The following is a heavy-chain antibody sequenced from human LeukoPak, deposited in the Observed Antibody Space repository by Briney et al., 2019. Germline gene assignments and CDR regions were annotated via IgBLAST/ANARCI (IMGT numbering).Heavy chain of an antibody. D-gene: IGHD5-12*01. J-gene: IGHJ4*02. Sequence: SETLSLTCAVYGGSFSGYYWSWIRQPPGKGLEWIGEINHSGSTNYNPSLKSRVTISVDTSKNQFSLKLSSVTAADTAVYYCARGLGYSGYEGAYYCDYWGQGTLVTVSS. V-gene: IGHV4-34*01. CDR3: ARGLGYSGYEGAYYCDY. CDR1: GGSFSGYY. CDR2: INHSGST.